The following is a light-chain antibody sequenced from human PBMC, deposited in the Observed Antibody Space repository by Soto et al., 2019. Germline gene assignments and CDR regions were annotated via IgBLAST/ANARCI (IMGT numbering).Light chain of an antibody. CDR1: QSVSNY. CDR2: AAS. CDR3: QKSYSTLALT. J-gene: IGKJ4*01. V-gene: IGKV1-39*01. Sequence: DIKMTQSPSSLSASVVDRVTITCRASQSVSNYLQWYQQKSGXAPKLLVYAASSLQSGVPSRFSGSGSGTAFTRTTSSLQPEDCPTYYWQKSYSTLALTLGGAPKVDI.